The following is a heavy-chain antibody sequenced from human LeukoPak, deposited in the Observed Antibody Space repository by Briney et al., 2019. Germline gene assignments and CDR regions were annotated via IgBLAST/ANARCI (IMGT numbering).Heavy chain of an antibody. V-gene: IGHV1-69*06. Sequence: SVKVSCKASGGTFSSYAISWVRQAPGQGLEWMGGIIPIFGTANYAQKFQGRVTITADKSTSTAYMELSSLRSEDTAVYYCARDMGYCSSTSCYRIDYYYYYGMDVWGQGTTVTVSS. CDR2: IIPIFGTA. CDR3: ARDMGYCSSTSCYRIDYYYYYGMDV. D-gene: IGHD2-2*01. J-gene: IGHJ6*02. CDR1: GGTFSSYA.